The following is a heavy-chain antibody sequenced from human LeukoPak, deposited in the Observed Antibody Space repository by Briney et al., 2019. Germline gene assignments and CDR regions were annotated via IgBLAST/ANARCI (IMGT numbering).Heavy chain of an antibody. CDR2: IYSSGST. V-gene: IGHV3-53*01. D-gene: IGHD5-24*01. J-gene: IGHJ4*02. Sequence: GGSLRLSCAASGLTVSANYMSWVRQAPGRELEWVSLIYSSGSTYYADSVKGRFTISRDNSKNTLFLQMNSLTVEDTAMYYCTRTFLSADGYKVGYFDYWGQGTLVTVSS. CDR3: TRTFLSADGYKVGYFDY. CDR1: GLTVSANY.